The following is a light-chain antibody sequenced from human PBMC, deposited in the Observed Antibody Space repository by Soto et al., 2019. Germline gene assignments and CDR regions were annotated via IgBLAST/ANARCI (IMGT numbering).Light chain of an antibody. CDR3: QQGYNWPLT. J-gene: IGKJ2*01. CDR1: QSISSE. CDR2: GAS. Sequence: IVMTQSPATLSVSPGESATLSCRASQSISSELAWYQQKPGQPPRLLIYGASTRATGVPARFTGSGSGSDFTLTIRGLQSEDFAVYYCQQGYNWPLTFGQGTRLEI. V-gene: IGKV3-15*01.